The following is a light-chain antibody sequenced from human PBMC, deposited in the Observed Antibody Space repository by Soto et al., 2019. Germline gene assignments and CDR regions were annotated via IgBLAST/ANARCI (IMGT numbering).Light chain of an antibody. CDR2: DAS. V-gene: IGKV3-11*01. CDR1: QSVSSY. Sequence: EIVLTQSPATLSLSPGERAALSCRASQSVSSYLAWYQQKPGQAPRLLIYDASKRATGIPARFTGSGSGTDFTLTISILEHEDFAFYFCQQRSNWPSTFGGGTKVEI. CDR3: QQRSNWPST. J-gene: IGKJ4*01.